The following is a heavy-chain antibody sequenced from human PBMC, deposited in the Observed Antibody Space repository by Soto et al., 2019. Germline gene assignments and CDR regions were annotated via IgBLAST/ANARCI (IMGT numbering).Heavy chain of an antibody. J-gene: IGHJ4*02. CDR3: AKDRPQYSSSWPDFDY. V-gene: IGHV3-48*01. CDR2: ISSSSSTI. D-gene: IGHD6-13*01. Sequence: RLCNAASGLNIRSYIMNRVRKTPGKGLEWVSYISSSSSTIYYADSVKGRFTISRDNSKNTLYLQMNSLRAEDTAVYYCAKDRPQYSSSWPDFDYWGQGTLVTVSS. CDR1: GLNIRSYI.